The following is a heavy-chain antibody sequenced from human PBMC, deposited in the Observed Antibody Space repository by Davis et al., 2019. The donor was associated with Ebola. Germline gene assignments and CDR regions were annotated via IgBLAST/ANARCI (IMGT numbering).Heavy chain of an antibody. CDR3: ANLVG. Sequence: GESLKISCAASGFTFSSYAMSWVRQAPGKGLEWVSAISGSGGSTYYADSVKGRFTISRDNAKNSLYLQMNSLRAEDTALYYCANLVGWGQGTLVTVSS. D-gene: IGHD1-26*01. V-gene: IGHV3-23*01. CDR2: ISGSGGST. J-gene: IGHJ4*02. CDR1: GFTFSSYA.